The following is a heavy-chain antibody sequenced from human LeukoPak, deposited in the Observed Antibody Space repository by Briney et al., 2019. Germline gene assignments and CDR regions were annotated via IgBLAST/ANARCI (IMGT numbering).Heavy chain of an antibody. J-gene: IGHJ4*02. CDR3: ARQTTSTRLFDS. CDR1: GFIFSDHP. D-gene: IGHD1-1*01. CDR2: IGSDGTKK. Sequence: GRSLRLSCVASGFIFSDHPFHWVRQSPDKGLEWVALIGSDGTKKYYADSVQGRFTVSRENSKNTLFLQMNTLRADDPAVYSCARQTTSTRLFDSWGQGTLVTVSS. V-gene: IGHV3-30*04.